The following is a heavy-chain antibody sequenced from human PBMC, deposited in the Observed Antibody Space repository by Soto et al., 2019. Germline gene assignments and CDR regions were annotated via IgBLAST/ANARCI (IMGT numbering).Heavy chain of an antibody. Sequence: EVQLVESGGGLVKPGGSLRLSCAASGFTFSSYSMNWVRQAPGKGLEWVSSISSSSSYIYYADSVKGRFTISRDNAKNSLYLQMNSLRAEDTAVYYCAREVGATDYFDYCGQGTLVTVSS. D-gene: IGHD1-26*01. CDR1: GFTFSSYS. CDR3: AREVGATDYFDY. J-gene: IGHJ4*02. V-gene: IGHV3-21*01. CDR2: ISSSSSYI.